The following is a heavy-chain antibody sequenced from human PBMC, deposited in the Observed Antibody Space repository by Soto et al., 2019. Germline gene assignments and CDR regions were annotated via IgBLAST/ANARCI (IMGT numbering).Heavy chain of an antibody. CDR3: ARVAGYCSGGSCRYSYMDV. CDR2: ISAYNGNT. J-gene: IGHJ6*03. CDR1: GYTFTSYG. V-gene: IGHV1-18*01. D-gene: IGHD2-15*01. Sequence: QVQLDQSGAEVKKPGASVNVSCKASGYTFTSYGISWVRQAPGQGLEWMGWISAYNGNTNYAQKLQGRVTMTTDTATSTADMELRSLRSDDTAVYYCARVAGYCSGGSCRYSYMDVWGKGTTVTVSS.